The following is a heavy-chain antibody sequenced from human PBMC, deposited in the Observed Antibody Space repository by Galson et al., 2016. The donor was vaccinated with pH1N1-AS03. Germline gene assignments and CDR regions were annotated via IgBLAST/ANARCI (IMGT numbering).Heavy chain of an antibody. J-gene: IGHJ4*02. CDR1: GASVISGSYY. V-gene: IGHV4-61*01. CDR3: SSTPYYPFWSGYTPLDF. Sequence: ETLSLTCTVSGASVISGSYYWSWIRQPPGERLEWIGYISYSGSTNYNPSLKGRVTISVDTSNNQFSLRLSSVTAADTAVYFCSSTPYYPFWSGYTPLDFWGQGTLVTVSS. CDR2: ISYSGST. D-gene: IGHD3-3*02.